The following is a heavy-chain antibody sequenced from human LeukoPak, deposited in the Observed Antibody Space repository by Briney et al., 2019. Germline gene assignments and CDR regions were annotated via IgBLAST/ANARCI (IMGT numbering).Heavy chain of an antibody. CDR3: ARGSRVWFGELLFDY. D-gene: IGHD3-10*01. CDR2: ISSSSSYT. Sequence: GGSLRLSCAASGFTFSDSYMSWIRQAPGKGLEWVSYISSSSSYTNYADSVKGRFTISRDNAKNSLYLQMNSLRAEDTAVYYCARGSRVWFGELLFDYWGQGTLVTVSS. J-gene: IGHJ4*02. CDR1: GFTFSDSY. V-gene: IGHV3-11*06.